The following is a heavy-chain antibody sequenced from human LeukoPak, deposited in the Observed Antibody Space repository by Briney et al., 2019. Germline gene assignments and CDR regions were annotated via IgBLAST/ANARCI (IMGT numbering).Heavy chain of an antibody. V-gene: IGHV3-30-3*01. CDR3: ARDGSSGYYCDY. CDR2: ISYDGSNK. CDR1: GFTFSSYA. Sequence: GGSLRLSCAASGFTFSSYAMHWVRQAPGKGLEWVAVISYDGSNKYYADSVKGRFTISRDNSKNTLYLQMNSLRAEDTAVYYCARDGSSGYYCDYWGQGTLVTVSS. D-gene: IGHD3-22*01. J-gene: IGHJ4*02.